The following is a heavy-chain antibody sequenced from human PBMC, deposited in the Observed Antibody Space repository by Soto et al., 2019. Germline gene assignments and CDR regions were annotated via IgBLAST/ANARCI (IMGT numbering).Heavy chain of an antibody. CDR2: INAGSGNT. J-gene: IGHJ5*02. Sequence: QVQLVQSGAEVKQPGASAKVSCTASGYTFTHYAIHWVRNAPGQRLEWMGFINAGSGNTKYSKTFQGRLTFTKDTSASTAYLDLSGLRSEDTAIYYCARGLAADGAWGQGTLVTVSS. D-gene: IGHD6-13*01. CDR3: ARGLAADGA. CDR1: GYTFTHYA. V-gene: IGHV1-3*01.